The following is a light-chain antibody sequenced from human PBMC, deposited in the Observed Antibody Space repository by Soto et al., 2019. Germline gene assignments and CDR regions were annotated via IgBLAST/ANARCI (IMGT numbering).Light chain of an antibody. Sequence: QSVLTQPPSASGSPGQSVTISCTGTSSDVGGFIYVSWYQQLPGTAPKLLIHSSNQRPSGVPDRFSGSKSGTSASLAVSGLRSEDEADYYCSAWDDSLRGPVFGTGTKVTVL. J-gene: IGLJ1*01. V-gene: IGLV1-47*02. CDR2: SSN. CDR1: SSDVGGFIY. CDR3: SAWDDSLRGPV.